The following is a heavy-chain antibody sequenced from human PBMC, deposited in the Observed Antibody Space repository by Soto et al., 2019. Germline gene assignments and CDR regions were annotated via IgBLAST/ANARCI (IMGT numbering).Heavy chain of an antibody. Sequence: GGSLRLSCAASGFTFSSYEMNWVRQAPGKGLEWVSYISSSGSTIYYADSVKGRFTISRDNAKNSLYLQMNSLRAEDTAVYYCAGIYSSGWYGPEDYWGQGTLVTVS. D-gene: IGHD6-19*01. CDR3: AGIYSSGWYGPEDY. CDR2: ISSSGSTI. V-gene: IGHV3-48*03. J-gene: IGHJ4*02. CDR1: GFTFSSYE.